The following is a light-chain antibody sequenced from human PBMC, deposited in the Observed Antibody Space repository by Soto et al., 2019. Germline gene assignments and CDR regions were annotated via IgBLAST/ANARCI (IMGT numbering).Light chain of an antibody. J-gene: IGLJ3*02. V-gene: IGLV2-8*01. CDR3: SSYAGNFWV. CDR1: SSDVGSYKY. Sequence: QTVVTQPPSASGSPGQSVTISCTGTSSDVGSYKYVSWYQQHPGKAPKLMVYEVTKRPSGVPDRFSGSKSANTASLTISGLQAEDEADYYCSSYAGNFWVFGGGTKLTVL. CDR2: EVT.